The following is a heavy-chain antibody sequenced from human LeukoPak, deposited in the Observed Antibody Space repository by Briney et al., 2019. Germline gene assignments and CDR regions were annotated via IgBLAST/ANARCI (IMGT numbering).Heavy chain of an antibody. CDR3: ARGSRGAVAVYYFDY. Sequence: PSETLSLTCAVSGGSISSSNWWSWVRQPPGKGLEWIGEIYHSGSTNYNPSLKSRVTISVDTSKNQFSLKLSSVTAADTAVYYCARGSRGAVAVYYFDYWGQGTLVTVSS. J-gene: IGHJ4*02. CDR2: IYHSGST. D-gene: IGHD6-19*01. V-gene: IGHV4-4*02. CDR1: GGSISSSNW.